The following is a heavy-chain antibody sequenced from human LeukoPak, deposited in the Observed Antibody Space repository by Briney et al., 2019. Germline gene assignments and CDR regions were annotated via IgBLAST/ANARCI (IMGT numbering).Heavy chain of an antibody. CDR1: GGSISSYY. V-gene: IGHV4-59*01. Sequence: SETLSLTCTVSGGSISSYYWSWLRQPPGKGLEWIGYIYYSGSTNYNPSLKSRVTISVDTSKNQFSLKLSSVTAADTAVYYCARAGPGYYYYYMDVWGKGTTVTVSS. D-gene: IGHD1-14*01. J-gene: IGHJ6*03. CDR3: ARAGPGYYYYYMDV. CDR2: IYYSGST.